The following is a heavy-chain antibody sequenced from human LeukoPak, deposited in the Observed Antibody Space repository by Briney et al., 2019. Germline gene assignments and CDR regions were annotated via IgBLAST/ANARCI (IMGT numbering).Heavy chain of an antibody. J-gene: IGHJ4*02. Sequence: PGGSLRLSCAASGFTFSSYAMSWVRQAPGKGLEGVSAISGSGCSTYYADSVKGRLTVSRDNSKNTLYLQMNSLRAEDTAVYYCAKDQGIVVVPAAFNDYWGQGTLVTVSS. V-gene: IGHV3-23*01. D-gene: IGHD2-2*01. CDR1: GFTFSSYA. CDR3: AKDQGIVVVPAAFNDY. CDR2: ISGSGCST.